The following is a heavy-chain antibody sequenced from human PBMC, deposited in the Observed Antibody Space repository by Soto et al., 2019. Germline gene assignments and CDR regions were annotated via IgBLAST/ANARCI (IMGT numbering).Heavy chain of an antibody. Sequence: EVQLVESGGGLVQPGGSLRLSCAASGFTFSSYWMHWVRQAPGKGLVWVSRINSDGSSTSYADSVKGRFTISRDNAKNTLYLQMNSLRAVDTAVYHCARTSYYDSSGPTDAFDIWGQGTMVTVSS. CDR3: ARTSYYDSSGPTDAFDI. J-gene: IGHJ3*02. V-gene: IGHV3-74*01. CDR2: INSDGSST. CDR1: GFTFSSYW. D-gene: IGHD3-22*01.